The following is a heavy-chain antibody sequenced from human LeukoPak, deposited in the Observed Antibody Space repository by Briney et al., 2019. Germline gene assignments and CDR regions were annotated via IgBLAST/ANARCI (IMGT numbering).Heavy chain of an antibody. CDR3: AKGHRSSGGCYYDY. J-gene: IGHJ4*02. V-gene: IGHV3-23*01. CDR2: ISYSGGST. D-gene: IGHD2-15*01. Sequence: GGSLRLSCAASGFTFSSYSMNWVRQAPGKGLEWVSVISYSGGSTNYADSVKGRFTISRDNSKNTLYLQMNSLRAEDTAVYYCAKGHRSSGGCYYDYWGQGTLVTVSS. CDR1: GFTFSSYS.